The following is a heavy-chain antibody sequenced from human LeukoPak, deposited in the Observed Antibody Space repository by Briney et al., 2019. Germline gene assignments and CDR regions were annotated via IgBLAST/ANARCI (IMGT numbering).Heavy chain of an antibody. J-gene: IGHJ4*02. CDR3: AKDQHYYDISGSSHLDY. CDR1: GFTFSSYS. V-gene: IGHV3-30*18. D-gene: IGHD3-22*01. CDR2: ISEDGSNA. Sequence: GGSLRLSCAASGFTFSSYSMNWVRQAPGEGLAWVAFISEDGSNAYYADSVKGRFTISRDNSKNTLHLQMDSLRPEDTALYYCAKDQHYYDISGSSHLDYWGQGTLVTVSS.